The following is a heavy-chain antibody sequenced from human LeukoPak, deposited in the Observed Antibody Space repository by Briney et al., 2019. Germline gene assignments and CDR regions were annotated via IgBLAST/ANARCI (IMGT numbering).Heavy chain of an antibody. D-gene: IGHD3-16*02. CDR1: GYTFTSHG. Sequence: GASVKVSCKASGYTFTSHGISWVRQAPGQGLEWMGWISAYNGNTNYAQKLQGRVTMTTDTSTSTAYMELRSLRSDDTAVYYCARGYYDYVWGSYPHDYWGQGTLVTVSS. CDR3: ARGYYDYVWGSYPHDY. J-gene: IGHJ4*02. V-gene: IGHV1-18*01. CDR2: ISAYNGNT.